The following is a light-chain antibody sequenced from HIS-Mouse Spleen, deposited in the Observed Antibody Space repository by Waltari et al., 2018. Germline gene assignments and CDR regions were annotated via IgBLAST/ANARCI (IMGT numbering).Light chain of an antibody. CDR2: EDS. V-gene: IGLV3-10*01. J-gene: IGLJ2*01. Sequence: SYELTQPPSVSVSPGKTARITCAGDALPKTYSSWYQQKSGQAPGLVIYEDSKRPSGIPERFSGSSSGTMATLTISGAQVEDEADYYCYSTDSSGNHRVFGGGTKLTVL. CDR3: YSTDSSGNHRV. CDR1: ALPKTY.